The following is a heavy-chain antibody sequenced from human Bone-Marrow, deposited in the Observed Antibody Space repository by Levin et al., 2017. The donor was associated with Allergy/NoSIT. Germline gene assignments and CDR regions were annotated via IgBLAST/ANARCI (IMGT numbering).Heavy chain of an antibody. Sequence: GASVKVSCKTSGYTFIGYGVSWVRQAPGQGFEWMGWISTFNGNTVYAQKFQDRVIMTTDTSTSTAYMELRSLRSDDTAVYYCVRAGFGVADYFDYWGQGTLVTVSS. CDR3: VRAGFGVADYFDY. J-gene: IGHJ4*02. D-gene: IGHD3-3*01. V-gene: IGHV1-18*01. CDR2: ISTFNGNT. CDR1: GYTFIGYG.